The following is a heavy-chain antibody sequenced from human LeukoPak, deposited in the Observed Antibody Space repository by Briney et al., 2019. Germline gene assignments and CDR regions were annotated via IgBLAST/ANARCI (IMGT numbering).Heavy chain of an antibody. J-gene: IGHJ4*02. Sequence: SETLSLTCAVYGGSFSGYYWSWIRQPPGKGLEWIGEINHSGSTNYNPSLKSRVTISVDTSKNQFSLKLSSVTAADTAVYYCARRGHIAVAGGDYWGQGTLVTVSS. V-gene: IGHV4-34*01. CDR3: ARRGHIAVAGGDY. CDR1: GGSFSGYY. D-gene: IGHD6-19*01. CDR2: INHSGST.